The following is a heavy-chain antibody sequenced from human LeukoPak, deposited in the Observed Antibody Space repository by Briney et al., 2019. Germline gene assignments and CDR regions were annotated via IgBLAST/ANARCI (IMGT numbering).Heavy chain of an antibody. D-gene: IGHD1-14*01. CDR2: IYYSGST. Sequence: PSETLSLTCTVSGGSISSSSYYWGWIRQPPGKGLEWIGSIYYSGSTYYNPSLKSRVTISVDTSKNQFSLKLTSVTAADTAVYYCARHPYNRYYFDYWGQGTLVTVSS. V-gene: IGHV4-39*01. CDR3: ARHPYNRYYFDY. J-gene: IGHJ4*02. CDR1: GGSISSSSYY.